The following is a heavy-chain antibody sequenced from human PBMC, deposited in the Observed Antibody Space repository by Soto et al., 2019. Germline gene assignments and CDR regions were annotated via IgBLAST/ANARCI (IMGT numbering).Heavy chain of an antibody. Sequence: QVQLVQSGAEEKKPGASVKVSCKASGYTFTSYAMHWVRQAPGQRLEWMGWINAGNGNTKYSQKFQGRVTITRDTSASTAYMELSSLRYEDTAVYYCARSIVVVTALDYWGQGPLVTVSS. CDR1: GYTFTSYA. D-gene: IGHD2-21*02. CDR2: INAGNGNT. J-gene: IGHJ4*02. CDR3: ARSIVVVTALDY. V-gene: IGHV1-3*05.